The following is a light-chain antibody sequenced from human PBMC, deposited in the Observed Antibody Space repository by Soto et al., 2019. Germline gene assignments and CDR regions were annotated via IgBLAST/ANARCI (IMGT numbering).Light chain of an antibody. CDR1: QSVSSY. J-gene: IGKJ1*01. V-gene: IGKV3-20*01. CDR3: QGYGNSRT. Sequence: EIVLTQSPATLSLSPGERATLSCRASQSVSSYLAWYQQKPGQAPRLLIYGASIRATGIPDRFSGSGSGTDFTLTISRLEPEDFAVYYCQGYGNSRTFGQGTKVDI. CDR2: GAS.